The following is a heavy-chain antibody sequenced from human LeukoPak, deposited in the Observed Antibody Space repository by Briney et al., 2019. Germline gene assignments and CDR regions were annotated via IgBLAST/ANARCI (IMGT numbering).Heavy chain of an antibody. CDR2: IYHSGRT. Sequence: SETLSLTCTVSGYSISSGYYWGWIRQPPGKGLEWIGSIYHSGRTFYNPSLKSRVTISVDTSKNQFSLKLSSVTAADTAVYYCAREDSIAAAGTRAFDYWGQGTLVTVSS. CDR3: AREDSIAAAGTRAFDY. V-gene: IGHV4-38-2*02. D-gene: IGHD6-13*01. CDR1: GYSISSGYY. J-gene: IGHJ4*02.